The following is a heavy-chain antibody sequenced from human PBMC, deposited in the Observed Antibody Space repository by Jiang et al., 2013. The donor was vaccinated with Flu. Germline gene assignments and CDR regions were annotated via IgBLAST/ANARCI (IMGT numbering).Heavy chain of an antibody. V-gene: IGHV3-15*01. CDR2: IKSKTDGGTT. Sequence: EWLGRIKSKTDGGTTNYAAPVKGRFTISRDDSENTLYLQMNSLKTEDTAVYYCTTTQRITAAGTGGAFDFWGQGTLVTVSS. D-gene: IGHD6-13*01. CDR3: TTTQRITAAGTGGAFDF. J-gene: IGHJ4*02.